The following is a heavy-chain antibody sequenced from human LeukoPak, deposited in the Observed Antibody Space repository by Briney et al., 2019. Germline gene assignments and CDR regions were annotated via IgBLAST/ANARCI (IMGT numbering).Heavy chain of an antibody. V-gene: IGHV1-2*02. CDR3: ARDGLHYDSSGYYYYFDY. D-gene: IGHD3-22*01. CDR1: GYTFTGYY. CDR2: INPNSGGT. J-gene: IGHJ4*02. Sequence: VASVKVSCKASGYTFTGYYMHWVRQAPGQGLEWMGWINPNSGGTNYAQKFQGRVTMTRDTSISTAYMELSRLRSDDTAVYYCARDGLHYDSSGYYYYFDYWGQGTLVTVSS.